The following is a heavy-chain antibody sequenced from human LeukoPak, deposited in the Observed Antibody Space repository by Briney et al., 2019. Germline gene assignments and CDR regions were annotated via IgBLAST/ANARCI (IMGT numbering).Heavy chain of an antibody. CDR3: ARGKWNYPFDY. CDR1: GFTFSSYA. J-gene: IGHJ4*02. V-gene: IGHV3-23*01. D-gene: IGHD1-7*01. CDR2: ISGSGGST. Sequence: GGSLRLSCAASGFTFSSYAMSWVRQAPGKGLEWASAISGSGGSTYYADSVKGRFTISRDNSKNTVYLQMNSLRAEDTAVYYCARGKWNYPFDYWGQGTLVTVSS.